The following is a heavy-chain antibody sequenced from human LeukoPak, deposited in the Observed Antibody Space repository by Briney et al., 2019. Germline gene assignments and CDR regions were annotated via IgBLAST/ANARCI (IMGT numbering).Heavy chain of an antibody. CDR3: ARGGIYYDSSGYLYNWFDP. J-gene: IGHJ5*02. CDR1: GGSFVVYY. D-gene: IGHD3-22*01. V-gene: IGHV4-34*01. CDR2: INHIGST. Sequence: PSETLSLTCAVYGGSFVVYYGSWIRHPPGKGREWIGEINHIGSTNYNPSLKSRVTISVDTSKNQFSLKLSSVTAADTAVYYCARGGIYYDSSGYLYNWFDPWGQGTLVTVSS.